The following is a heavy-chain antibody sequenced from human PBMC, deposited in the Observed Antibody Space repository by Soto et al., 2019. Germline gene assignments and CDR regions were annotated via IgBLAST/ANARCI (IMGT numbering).Heavy chain of an antibody. Sequence: EVQLVESGGGLVQPGGSLRLSCAASGFTFSSYWMSWVRQAPGKGLEWVANIKQDGSEKYYVDSVKGRFTIYRDNAKNSLYLQMNSLRAKDTAVYYCARGSSSWYGRGWFDPWGQGTLVTVSS. CDR2: IKQDGSEK. CDR1: GFTFSSYW. CDR3: ARGSSSWYGRGWFDP. D-gene: IGHD6-13*01. J-gene: IGHJ5*02. V-gene: IGHV3-7*03.